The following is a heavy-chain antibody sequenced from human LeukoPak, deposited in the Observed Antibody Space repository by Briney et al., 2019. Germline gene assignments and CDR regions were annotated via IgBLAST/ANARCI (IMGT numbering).Heavy chain of an antibody. D-gene: IGHD2-2*01. CDR1: GFTFSSYA. CDR2: ISYDGSNQ. Sequence: GGSLRLSCAASGFTFSSYAMHWVRQAPGKGLEWVAVISYDGSNQYYADSVKGRFTISRDNSKDTLYLQMNSLRAEDTAVYYCARDAGHQLSRRYYYAMDVWGQGTTVTVSS. J-gene: IGHJ6*02. CDR3: ARDAGHQLSRRYYYAMDV. V-gene: IGHV3-30-3*01.